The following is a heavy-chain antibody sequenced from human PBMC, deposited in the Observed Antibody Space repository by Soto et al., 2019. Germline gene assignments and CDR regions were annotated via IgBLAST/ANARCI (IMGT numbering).Heavy chain of an antibody. D-gene: IGHD2-15*01. CDR2: IIPIFGTA. V-gene: IGHV1-69*13. Sequence: SVKVSCKASGVTFSNYALSWVRQAPGQGLEWMGGIIPIFGTANYAQKFQGRVTITADESTSTAYMELSSLNSEDTAVYYCARASQTPRFNYYYYGLDVWGQGTTVTVSS. CDR1: GVTFSNYA. J-gene: IGHJ6*02. CDR3: ARASQTPRFNYYYYGLDV.